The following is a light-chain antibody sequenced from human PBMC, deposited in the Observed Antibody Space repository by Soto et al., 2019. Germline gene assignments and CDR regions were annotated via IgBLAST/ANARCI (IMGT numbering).Light chain of an antibody. CDR2: DAS. CDR3: QQYGSSGT. V-gene: IGKV3-20*01. J-gene: IGKJ1*01. CDR1: QSIGSY. Sequence: EIVLTQSPGTLSLSPGERATLSCRASQSIGSYLAWYQHKLGQPPRLLIYDASNRATGIPDRFSGSGSGTDFTLTISRLEPEDFAVYYCQQYGSSGTFGQGTKVDI.